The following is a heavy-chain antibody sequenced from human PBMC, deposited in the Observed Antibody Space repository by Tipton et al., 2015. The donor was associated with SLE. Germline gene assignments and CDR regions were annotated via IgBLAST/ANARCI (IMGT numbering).Heavy chain of an antibody. V-gene: IGHV4-39*07. D-gene: IGHD2-2*01. CDR3: ATSPLTL. Sequence: GSLRLSCTVSGGSISSSYYWGWIRQSPGKGLEWIGSISYTGSTYYNPSLKSRVTISVDMSKNQFSLKLTSVTAADTAVYYCATSPLTLWGQGTLVTVSS. CDR1: GGSISSSYY. J-gene: IGHJ4*02. CDR2: ISYTGST.